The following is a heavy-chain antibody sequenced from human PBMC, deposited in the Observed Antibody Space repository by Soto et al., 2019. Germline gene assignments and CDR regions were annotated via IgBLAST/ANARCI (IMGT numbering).Heavy chain of an antibody. V-gene: IGHV4-39*01. CDR2: IYYSGST. D-gene: IGHD2-21*02. CDR1: SAPVSSSTYT. J-gene: IGHJ5*02. CDR3: VVVTAIPDWFDP. Sequence: SETLSLTCTVSSAPVSSSTYTWGWIRQPPGKGLEWIGSIYYSGSTYYNPSLKSRVTISVDTSKNQFSLKLSSVTAADTAVYYCVVVTAIPDWFDPWGQGTLVTVSS.